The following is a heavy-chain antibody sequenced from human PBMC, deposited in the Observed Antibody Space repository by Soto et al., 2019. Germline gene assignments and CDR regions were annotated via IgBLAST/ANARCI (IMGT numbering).Heavy chain of an antibody. Sequence: QTLTLTGAVSGASDANNGAAGNWIRKYPSRGLEWLGRTYYRSKWYNDYAVSVKSRITINPDTSKNQFSLQLNSVTPEDTAVYYCARVAIAAAADYYYYYGMDVWVQGTTVTVSS. CDR2: TYYRSKWYN. CDR3: ARVAIAAAADYYYYYGMDV. V-gene: IGHV6-1*01. CDR1: GASDANNGAA. J-gene: IGHJ6*02. D-gene: IGHD6-13*01.